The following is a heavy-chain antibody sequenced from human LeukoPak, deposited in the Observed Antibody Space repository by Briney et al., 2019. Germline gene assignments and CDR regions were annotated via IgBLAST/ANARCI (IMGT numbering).Heavy chain of an antibody. V-gene: IGHV7-4-1*02. J-gene: IGHJ4*02. CDR2: IDTNTGNP. D-gene: IGHD3-16*01. Sequence: ASVKVSCKASGYTFSSYPMIWVRQAPGQGLEWMGWIDTNTGNPSNAQGFTGRFVFSLDTSVSTTFLYINNLKADDTAVYYCARGGGARLRYPFDYWGQGTLGTVSS. CDR3: ARGGGARLRYPFDY. CDR1: GYTFSSYP.